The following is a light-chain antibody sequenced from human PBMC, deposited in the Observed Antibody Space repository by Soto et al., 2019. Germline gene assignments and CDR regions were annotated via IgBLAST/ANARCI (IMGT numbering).Light chain of an antibody. CDR3: QQYDNLRDT. CDR2: DPS. V-gene: IGKV1-33*01. Sequence: DIQMTQSPSSLSASVGDRVTITCQASQDISNYLNWYQQKPGKAPKLLIYDPSNLETGVPSRFSGSGSGTDFTFTISSLQPEDIATYYCQQYDNLRDTFGQGTKLEIK. J-gene: IGKJ2*01. CDR1: QDISNY.